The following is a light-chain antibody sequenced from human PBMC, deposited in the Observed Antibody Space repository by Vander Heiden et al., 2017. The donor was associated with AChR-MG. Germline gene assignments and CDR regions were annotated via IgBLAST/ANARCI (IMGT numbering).Light chain of an antibody. V-gene: IGKV3-15*01. J-gene: IGKJ2*01. CDR3: YQYNNWPPYT. CDR2: GAS. CDR1: QSVSSN. Sequence: EIVLTQSPASLSVSPGERATLSCRASQSVSSNFAWYQQKPGQPPRLLIYGASTRATGSPARFSGSGSGTEFSLTISSLQSEDFAVYYCYQYNNWPPYTFGQGTKLEIK.